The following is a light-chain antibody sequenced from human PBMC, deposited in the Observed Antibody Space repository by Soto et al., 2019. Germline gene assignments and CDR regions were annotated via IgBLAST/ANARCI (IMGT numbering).Light chain of an antibody. Sequence: AILLTQSPSSLSASVGDRVTITCRASQGIDSSFAWYQEKPGKAPKLLIYAASSLQSGVPSRFSGSGSGTDFTLTISSLQPEDVATYYCQKYNSAPWTFGQGTKVDIK. CDR1: QGIDSS. CDR2: AAS. CDR3: QKYNSAPWT. V-gene: IGKV1-13*02. J-gene: IGKJ1*01.